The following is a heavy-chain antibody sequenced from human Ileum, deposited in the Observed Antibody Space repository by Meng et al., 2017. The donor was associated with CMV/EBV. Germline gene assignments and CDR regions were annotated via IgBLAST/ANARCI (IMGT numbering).Heavy chain of an antibody. V-gene: IGHV1-69*10. CDR1: GGTFSSYA. J-gene: IGHJ4*02. CDR3: ARGPEVGYCSGGSCYYFDY. D-gene: IGHD2-15*01. Sequence: VKVSCKASGGTFSSYAISWVRQAPGQGLEWMGGIIPILGIANYAQKFQGRVTITADKSTSTAYMELSSLRSEDTAVYYCARGPEVGYCSGGSCYYFDYWGQGTLVTVSS. CDR2: IIPILGIA.